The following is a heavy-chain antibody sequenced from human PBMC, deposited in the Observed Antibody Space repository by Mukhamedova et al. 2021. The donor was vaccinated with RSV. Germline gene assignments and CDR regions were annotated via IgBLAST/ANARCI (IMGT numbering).Heavy chain of an antibody. J-gene: IGHJ6*02. D-gene: IGHD6-13*01. V-gene: IGHV4-34*01. CDR3: ARAPRRVAAAGDYYYGMDV. CDR2: INHSGST. CDR1: Y. Sequence: YWSWIRQPPGKGLEWIGEINHSGSTNYNPSLKSRVTISVDTSKNQFSLKLSSVTAADPAVYYCARAPRRVAAAGDYYYGMDVWGQ.